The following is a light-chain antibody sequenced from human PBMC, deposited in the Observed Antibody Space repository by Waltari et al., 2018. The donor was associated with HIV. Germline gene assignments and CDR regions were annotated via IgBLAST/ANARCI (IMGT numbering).Light chain of an antibody. CDR3: SSFTSSSSPVQ. CDR2: EVS. Sequence: VSGSPGQSITISCTGTISDVGGYDFVSWYQLHPGKAPKLMIYEVSNRPSGVSNRFSGSKSGNTASLTISGLQAEDEADYYCSSFTSSSSPVQFGGGTKLTVL. CDR1: ISDVGGYDF. J-gene: IGLJ2*01. V-gene: IGLV2-14*01.